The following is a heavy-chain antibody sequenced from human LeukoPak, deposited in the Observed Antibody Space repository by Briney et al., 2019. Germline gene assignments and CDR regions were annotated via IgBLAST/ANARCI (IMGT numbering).Heavy chain of an antibody. D-gene: IGHD2-15*01. CDR3: TRARWELLRSDY. J-gene: IGHJ4*02. V-gene: IGHV3-49*04. Sequence: PGGSLRLSCTGSGFTFGDYGMSWVRRAPGKGLEWVAFIRSKAHGGTTEYVASVKGRFTISRDDSKNIAYLQMNNLKTEDTAVYFCTRARWELLRSDYWGQGTLVTVSS. CDR1: GFTFGDYG. CDR2: IRSKAHGGTT.